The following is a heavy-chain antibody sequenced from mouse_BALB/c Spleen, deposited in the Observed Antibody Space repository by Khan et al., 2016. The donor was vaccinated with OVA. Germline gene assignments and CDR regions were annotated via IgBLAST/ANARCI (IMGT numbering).Heavy chain of an antibody. CDR1: GFSLTNYG. V-gene: IGHV2-6-1*01. CDR3: ARQPYYHYNIMDY. J-gene: IGHJ4*01. Sequence: QVQLQQSGPGLAAPSQSLSITCTISGFSLTNYGIHWVRQPPGKGLEWLVVIWNDGTTTYNSALKSRLTITKDNSQSQVFLKMNSRQTDDTAIYFCARQPYYHYNIMDYWGQGTSVTVSS. CDR2: IWNDGTT. D-gene: IGHD2-10*01.